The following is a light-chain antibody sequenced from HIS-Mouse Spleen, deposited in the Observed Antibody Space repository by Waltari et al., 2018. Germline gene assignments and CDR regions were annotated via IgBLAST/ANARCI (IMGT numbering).Light chain of an antibody. CDR3: QVWDSSSDHVV. CDR2: DDS. J-gene: IGLJ2*01. Sequence: SYVLTQPPSVSVAPGKTARITWGVNYIGSKSVHCYQQKPGQAPVLVVDDDSDRPSGIPEGLSGSNSGNTATLTISRVEAGDEADYYCQVWDSSSDHVVFGGGTKLTVL. V-gene: IGLV3-21*03. CDR1: YIGSKS.